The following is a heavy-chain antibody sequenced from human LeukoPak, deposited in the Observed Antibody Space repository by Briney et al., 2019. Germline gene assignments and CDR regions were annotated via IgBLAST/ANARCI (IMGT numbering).Heavy chain of an antibody. CDR3: ARDSSGYLSAFDI. D-gene: IGHD3-22*01. V-gene: IGHV1-2*02. J-gene: IGHJ3*02. Sequence: ASVKVSCKASGYTFTDYYMHWVRQAPGQGLEWMGLINPNSGGTNYAQKLQGRVTMTTDTSTSTAYMELRSLRSDDTAVYYCARDSSGYLSAFDIWGQGTMVTVSS. CDR2: INPNSGGT. CDR1: GYTFTDYY.